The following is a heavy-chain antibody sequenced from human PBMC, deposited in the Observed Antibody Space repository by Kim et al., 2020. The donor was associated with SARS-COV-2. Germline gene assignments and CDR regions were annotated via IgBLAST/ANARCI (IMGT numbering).Heavy chain of an antibody. CDR2: IKQDGSEK. CDR1: GFTFSSYW. CDR3: ARDKWHRVEAFYYYYGMDV. D-gene: IGHD1-26*01. V-gene: IGHV3-7*01. J-gene: IGHJ6*02. Sequence: GGSLRLSCAASGFTFSSYWMSWVRQAPGKGLEWVANIKQDGSEKYYVDSVKGRFTISRDNAKNSLYLQMNSLRAEDTAVYYCARDKWHRVEAFYYYYGMDVWGQGTTVTVSS.